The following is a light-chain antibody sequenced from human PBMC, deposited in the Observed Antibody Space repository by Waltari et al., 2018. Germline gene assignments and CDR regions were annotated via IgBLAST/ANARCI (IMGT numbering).Light chain of an antibody. CDR2: DVS. CDR1: SSDVGNFNL. CDR3: CSSAGSRTYV. V-gene: IGLV2-23*02. Sequence: QSALTQPASVSGSPGQSITISCTGTSSDVGNFNLVSWYQHLPGKAPKLVIFDVSRRPSGVSNRVSGSKSGNTASLTISGLQAEDEADYYCCSSAGSRTYVFGSGTKVIVL. J-gene: IGLJ1*01.